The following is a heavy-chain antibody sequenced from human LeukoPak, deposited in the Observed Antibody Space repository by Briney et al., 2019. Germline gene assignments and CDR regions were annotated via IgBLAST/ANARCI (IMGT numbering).Heavy chain of an antibody. V-gene: IGHV3-23*01. J-gene: IGHJ4*02. CDR2: IANTGGNT. CDR3: AKEGIGAAGRRFDC. CDR1: GFTFSSYG. D-gene: IGHD6-13*01. Sequence: GGSLRLSCVASGFTFSSYGMNWVRQAPGKGLQWVSSIANTGGNTYYADSVRGRFTISRDNSKNTLYLQMNSLRDEDTAVYYCAKEGIGAAGRRFDCWGQGTPVTVSS.